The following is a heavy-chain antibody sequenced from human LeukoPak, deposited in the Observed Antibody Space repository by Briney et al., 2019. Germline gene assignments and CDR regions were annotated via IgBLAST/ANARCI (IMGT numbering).Heavy chain of an antibody. CDR1: SASINSGGYY. CDR2: IYYSGRT. J-gene: IGHJ4*02. CDR3: ARGRDTWADY. V-gene: IGHV4-31*03. Sequence: PSETLSLTCTVSSASINSGGYYWHWVRQHPGKGLEWIGYIYYSGRTYYNPSLKSRVPMSLDTSKNQFSLNLNSVTAADTAVYYCARGRDTWADYWGQGTLVTVSS. D-gene: IGHD5-18*01.